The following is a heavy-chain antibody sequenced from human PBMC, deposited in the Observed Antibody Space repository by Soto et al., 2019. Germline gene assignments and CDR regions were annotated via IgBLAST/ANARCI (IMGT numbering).Heavy chain of an antibody. D-gene: IGHD3-10*01. V-gene: IGHV3-30*18. CDR1: GFTFSNYY. J-gene: IGHJ3*02. Sequence: GGSLRLSCAASGFTFSNYYMTWVRQAPGKGLEWVANIKQDGSNKYYADSVKGRFTISRDNSKNTLYLQMNSLRAEDTAVYYCAKVMVRGVNNDAFDIWGQGTMVTVSS. CDR2: IKQDGSNK. CDR3: AKVMVRGVNNDAFDI.